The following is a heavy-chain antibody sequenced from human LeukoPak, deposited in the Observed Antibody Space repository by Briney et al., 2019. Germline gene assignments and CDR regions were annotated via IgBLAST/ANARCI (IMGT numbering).Heavy chain of an antibody. D-gene: IGHD5-12*01. Sequence: PSETLSLTCSVSGDSISAYYWSWIRQPPGRGLEWIGYIYYSGSTNYNPSLKGRVTISVDTSKNQFSLKLSSVTAADTAVYYCARGGYSGYDHDFDYWGQGTLVTVSS. CDR3: ARGGYSGYDHDFDY. J-gene: IGHJ4*02. CDR2: IYYSGST. V-gene: IGHV4-59*01. CDR1: GDSISAYY.